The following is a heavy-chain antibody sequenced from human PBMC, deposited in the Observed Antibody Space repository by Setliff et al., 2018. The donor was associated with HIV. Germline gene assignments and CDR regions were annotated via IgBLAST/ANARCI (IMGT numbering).Heavy chain of an antibody. CDR1: GYTFTDYF. CDR2: ISPDNANT. CDR3: ARDWSMTSRESNWFDP. D-gene: IGHD6-6*01. V-gene: IGHV1-2*02. J-gene: IGHJ5*02. Sequence: GASVKVSCKSSGYTFTDYFMHWVRQAPGQGLEWMGWISPDNANTRISQRFRGSVTMTRDASINTAYMELSSLTSDDTAVYYCARDWSMTSRESNWFDPWGQGTLVTVS.